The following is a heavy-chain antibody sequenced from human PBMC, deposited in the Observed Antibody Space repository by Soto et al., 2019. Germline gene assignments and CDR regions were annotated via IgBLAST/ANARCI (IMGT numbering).Heavy chain of an antibody. CDR2: IFFSGNT. CDR3: ARDNHGGKPDY. Sequence: QVQLQESGPGLLKPSQTLSLTCTVSGGSILNGGHYWTWIRQHPGKGLEWIGKIFFSGNTHYNPALKRPPNFSVDTAKNQFSPRLTSGTGADQGTLYWARDNHGGKPDYRGPGTLVTLPS. J-gene: IGHJ4*02. V-gene: IGHV4-31*01. D-gene: IGHD3-16*01. CDR1: GGSILNGGHY.